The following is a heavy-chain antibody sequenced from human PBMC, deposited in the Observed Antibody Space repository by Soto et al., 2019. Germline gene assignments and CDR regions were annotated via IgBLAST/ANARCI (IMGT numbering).Heavy chain of an antibody. CDR3: ARPAAAGPQTRKTLTAVDWFDP. J-gene: IGHJ5*02. D-gene: IGHD6-13*01. V-gene: IGHV5-51*01. CDR1: GSSFTSYW. Sequence: GESLKISCKGSGSSFTSYWIGWVRQMPGKGLEWMGIIYPGDSDTRYSPSFQGQVTISADKSISTAYLQWSSPKASDTAMYYCARPAAAGPQTRKTLTAVDWFDPWGQGTLVTVSS. CDR2: IYPGDSDT.